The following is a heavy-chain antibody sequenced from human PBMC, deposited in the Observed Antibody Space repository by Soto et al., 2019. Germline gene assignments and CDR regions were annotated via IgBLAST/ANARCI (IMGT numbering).Heavy chain of an antibody. Sequence: SETLSLTCAVSGGSISSGGYSWSWIRQPPGKGLEWIGYIYHSGSTYYNPSLKSRVTISVDRSKNQFSLKLSSVTAADTAVYYCARGVFNGDPTKYYFDYWGQGTLVTVSS. CDR3: ARGVFNGDPTKYYFDY. J-gene: IGHJ4*02. CDR2: IYHSGST. V-gene: IGHV4-30-2*01. D-gene: IGHD4-17*01. CDR1: GGSISSGGYS.